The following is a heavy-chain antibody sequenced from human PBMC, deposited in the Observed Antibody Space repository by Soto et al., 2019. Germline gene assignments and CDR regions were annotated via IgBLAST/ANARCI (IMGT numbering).Heavy chain of an antibody. V-gene: IGHV1-18*01. CDR2: ISPYSGTT. D-gene: IGHD4-4*01. CDR1: GYIFVNYG. CDR3: EMADNYVTPTTHDF. J-gene: IGHJ6*02. Sequence: QVQLVQSGDEVRKPGSSVTVACKAPGYIFVNYGIAWVRQAPGQGLEWMGWISPYSGTTHDASKVQGRLTMTTDTDTSTAYMDLGRLTSAATAMDYCEMADNYVTPTTHDFWGQGTTVTVSS.